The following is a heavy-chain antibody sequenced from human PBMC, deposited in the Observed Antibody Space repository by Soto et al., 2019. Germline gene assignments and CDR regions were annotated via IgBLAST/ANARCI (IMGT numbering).Heavy chain of an antibody. Sequence: SETLSLTCTVSGGSISSYYWSWIRQPPGKGLEWIGYIYYSGSTNYNPSLKSRVTISVDTSKNQFSLKLSSVTAADTAVYYCARVGATSRAPDAFDIWGQGTMVTVSS. CDR2: IYYSGST. D-gene: IGHD1-26*01. CDR3: ARVGATSRAPDAFDI. J-gene: IGHJ3*02. V-gene: IGHV4-59*01. CDR1: GGSISSYY.